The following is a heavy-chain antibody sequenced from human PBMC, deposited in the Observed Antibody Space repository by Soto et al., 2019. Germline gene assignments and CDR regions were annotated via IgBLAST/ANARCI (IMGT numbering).Heavy chain of an antibody. D-gene: IGHD3-22*01. CDR2: IYYSGST. V-gene: IGHV4-59*08. Sequence: SETLSLTCAVSGGSISSYYWSWIRQPPGKGLEWIGYIYYSGSTNYNPSLKSRVTISVDTSKNQFSLKLSSVTAADTAVYYCARHYYDSSGTLRYYFDYWGQGTLVTVSS. J-gene: IGHJ4*02. CDR3: ARHYYDSSGTLRYYFDY. CDR1: GGSISSYY.